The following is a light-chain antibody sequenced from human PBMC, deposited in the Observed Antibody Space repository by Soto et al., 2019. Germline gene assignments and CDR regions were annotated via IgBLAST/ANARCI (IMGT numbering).Light chain of an antibody. V-gene: IGKV3-20*01. J-gene: IGKJ2*01. CDR2: GAS. CDR3: HQYGRSHAMYT. Sequence: EIVLTQSPGTLSLSPGKRSTLSCWASQSVSSSYLAWYQQKPGQAPRLLIYGASSRATGIPDRFRGSGSGTDFTLTISRLEPEDSAVYYCHQYGRSHAMYTFGQGTKLEIK. CDR1: QSVSSSY.